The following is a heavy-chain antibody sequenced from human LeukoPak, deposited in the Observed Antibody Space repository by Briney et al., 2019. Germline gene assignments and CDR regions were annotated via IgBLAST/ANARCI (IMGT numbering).Heavy chain of an antibody. Sequence: GGSLRLSCAASGFIFNNYWMSWVRQAPGKGLEWVANIKQDGSEKHYVDSLKGRITISRDNAKNSLYLQMNSLRAEDTAVYYCAREESGGFDYWGQGTLVTVSS. CDR1: GFIFNNYW. V-gene: IGHV3-7*01. CDR2: IKQDGSEK. CDR3: AREESGGFDY. J-gene: IGHJ4*02. D-gene: IGHD5-12*01.